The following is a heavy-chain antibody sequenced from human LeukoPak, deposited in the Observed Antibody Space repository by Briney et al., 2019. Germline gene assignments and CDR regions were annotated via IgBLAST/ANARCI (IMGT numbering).Heavy chain of an antibody. CDR2: INHSGST. D-gene: IGHD3-3*01. CDR1: GGSFSGYY. J-gene: IGHJ6*02. V-gene: IGHV4-34*01. CDR3: ASRPTITIFGVVIRRYYYGMDV. Sequence: SETLSLTCAVYGGSFSGYYWSWIRQPPGKGLEWIGEINHSGSTSYNPSLKSRVTISVDTSKNQFSLKLSSVTAADTAVYYCASRPTITIFGVVIRRYYYGMDVWGQGTTVTVSS.